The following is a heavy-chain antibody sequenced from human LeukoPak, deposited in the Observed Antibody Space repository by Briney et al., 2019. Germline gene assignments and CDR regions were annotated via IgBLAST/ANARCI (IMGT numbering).Heavy chain of an antibody. D-gene: IGHD3-10*01. Sequence: SETLSLTGTVSGDSIYSSSYYWGWIRQPPGKGLEWIGSISHSGSTFYNPSLKSRVTISVDTTKNQFSLKLSSVTAADTAVYYCARQDTYYYGSGSSGFDYWGQGTLVTVSS. V-gene: IGHV4-39*07. CDR3: ARQDTYYYGSGSSGFDY. CDR1: GDSIYSSSYY. CDR2: ISHSGST. J-gene: IGHJ4*02.